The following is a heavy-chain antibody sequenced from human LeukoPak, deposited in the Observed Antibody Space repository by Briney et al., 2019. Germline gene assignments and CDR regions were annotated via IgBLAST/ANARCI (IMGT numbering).Heavy chain of an antibody. V-gene: IGHV3-23*01. CDR3: AKISLISGYSSSWYDAFDI. Sequence: SGGSLRLSCAASGFTFSSYAMSWVRQAPGKGLEWVSAISGSGGSTYYADSVKGRFTISRDNSKNTLYLQMNSLGAEDTAVYYCAKISLISGYSSSWYDAFDIWGQGTMVTVSS. CDR2: ISGSGGST. J-gene: IGHJ3*02. CDR1: GFTFSSYA. D-gene: IGHD6-13*01.